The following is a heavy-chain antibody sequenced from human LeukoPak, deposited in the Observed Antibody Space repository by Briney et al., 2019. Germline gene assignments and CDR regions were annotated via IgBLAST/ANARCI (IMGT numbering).Heavy chain of an antibody. CDR3: AELGITMIGGV. CDR2: IIPIFGTA. Sequence: GASVKVSCKASGGTFSNYAISWVRQAPGQGLEWMGGIIPIFGTANYAQKFQGRVTLTRDMSTSTDYLELSSLRSEDTAVYYCAELGITMIGGVWGKGTTVTISS. D-gene: IGHD3-10*02. V-gene: IGHV1-69*05. CDR1: GGTFSNYA. J-gene: IGHJ6*04.